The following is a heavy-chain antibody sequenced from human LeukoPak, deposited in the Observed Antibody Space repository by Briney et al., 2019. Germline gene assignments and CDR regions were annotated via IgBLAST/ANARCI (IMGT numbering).Heavy chain of an antibody. D-gene: IGHD6-19*01. V-gene: IGHV6-1*01. CDR3: ARGGYSSGWYDFRFDP. CDR2: TYYRSKWYN. J-gene: IGHJ5*02. Sequence: SQTLSLTCAISGDSVSSNSAAWNWIRQSPSRGLEWLGRTYYRSKWYNDYAVSVKSRITINPDTSKNQFSLQLNSVTPEDTAVYYCARGGYSSGWYDFRFDPWGQGTLVTVSS. CDR1: GDSVSSNSAA.